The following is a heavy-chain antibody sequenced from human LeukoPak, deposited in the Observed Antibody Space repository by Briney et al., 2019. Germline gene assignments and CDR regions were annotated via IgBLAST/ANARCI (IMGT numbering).Heavy chain of an antibody. J-gene: IGHJ4*02. CDR1: GYPFISHF. CDR3: VRGTPTPGMDY. CDR2: IDTTTGNP. D-gene: IGHD3-10*01. V-gene: IGHV7-4-1*02. Sequence: ASVRVSCKASGYPFISHFLNWVRQAPGQGLEWMGNIDTTTGNPRYAQDFTGRFVFSLDTSVSTAYLQITSLKADDTAAYYCVRGTPTPGMDYWGQGTQVTVSS.